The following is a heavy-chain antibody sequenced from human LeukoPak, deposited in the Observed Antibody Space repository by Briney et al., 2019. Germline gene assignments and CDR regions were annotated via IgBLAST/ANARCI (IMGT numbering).Heavy chain of an antibody. V-gene: IGHV1-18*04. Sequence: ASVKVSCKPSGYTFTVYFMHWVRHAPGQGLEWMGCINPNNGNTNYAQKLQGRVTMTTDPSTSTAYMELRSLRSDDTAVYYCARVFGGYYDSSGYRWFDPWGQGTLVTVS. CDR2: INPNNGNT. CDR1: GYTFTVYF. CDR3: ARVFGGYYDSSGYRWFDP. J-gene: IGHJ5*02. D-gene: IGHD3-22*01.